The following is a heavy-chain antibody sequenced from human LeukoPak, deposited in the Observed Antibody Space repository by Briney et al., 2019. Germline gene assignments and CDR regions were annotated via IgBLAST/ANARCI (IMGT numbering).Heavy chain of an antibody. CDR3: ARDLRSGSYPYDY. D-gene: IGHD1-26*01. CDR2: ISSSSSYI. V-gene: IGHV3-21*01. Sequence: GGSLRLSCAASGFTFSSYSMNWVRQAPGKGLEWVSSISSSSSYIYYADSVKGRFTISRDNAKNSLYLQMNSLRAEDTAVYYCARDLRSGSYPYDYWGQVTLVTVSS. CDR1: GFTFSSYS. J-gene: IGHJ4*02.